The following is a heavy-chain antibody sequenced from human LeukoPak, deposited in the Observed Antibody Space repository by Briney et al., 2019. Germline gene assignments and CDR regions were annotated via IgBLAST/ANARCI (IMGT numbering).Heavy chain of an antibody. D-gene: IGHD3-10*01. CDR2: IYYSGST. J-gene: IGHJ4*02. CDR1: GGSLSSYY. Sequence: SETLSLTCTVSGGSLSSYYWSWIRQPPGKGLEWIGYIYYSGSTNYNPSLKSRVTISVDTSKNQFSLKLSSVTAADTAVYYCATHAYGSGSILFDYWGQGTLVTVSS. V-gene: IGHV4-59*08. CDR3: ATHAYGSGSILFDY.